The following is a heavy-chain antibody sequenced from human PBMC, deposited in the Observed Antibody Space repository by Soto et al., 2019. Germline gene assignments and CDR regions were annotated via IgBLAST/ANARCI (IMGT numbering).Heavy chain of an antibody. CDR1: GFTFSSYG. CDR3: AKGGATQDGY. Sequence: QVQLVESGGGVVQPGRSLRLSCAASGFTFSSYGMHWVRQAPGKGLEWVAVISYDGSNKYYADSVKGRFTISRDNSKNTLYLQMNSLRAEDTAVYYCAKGGATQDGYWGQGTLVTDSS. CDR2: ISYDGSNK. J-gene: IGHJ4*02. D-gene: IGHD1-26*01. V-gene: IGHV3-30*18.